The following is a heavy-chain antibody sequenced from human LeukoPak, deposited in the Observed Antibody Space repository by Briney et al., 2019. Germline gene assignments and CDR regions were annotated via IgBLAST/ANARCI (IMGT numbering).Heavy chain of an antibody. CDR2: INYSGST. Sequence: SETLSLTCSVSGGSVSNVYWSWIRQPPGKGLEWIGYINYSGSTNYNPSVKSRVTISVDTSKIQFSLRLSSVTAADTAVYYCAREGGRYYHWFDPWGQGTLVTVSS. CDR3: AREGGRYYHWFDP. D-gene: IGHD1-26*01. CDR1: GGSVSNVY. J-gene: IGHJ5*02. V-gene: IGHV4-59*02.